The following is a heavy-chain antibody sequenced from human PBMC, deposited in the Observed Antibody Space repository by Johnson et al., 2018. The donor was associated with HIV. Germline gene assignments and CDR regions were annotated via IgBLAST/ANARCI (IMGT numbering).Heavy chain of an antibody. Sequence: QVQLVESGGGLVKPGGSLRLSCAASGFTFSDYYMSWIRQAPGKGLEWVSYISSSGSIIYYSDSVKGRFAISRDNVKNSLYLQMNSLRAEDTAVYYCARKRWGPLDAFDIWGQGTMVTVSS. CDR2: ISSSGSII. J-gene: IGHJ3*02. D-gene: IGHD3-16*01. V-gene: IGHV3-11*01. CDR3: ARKRWGPLDAFDI. CDR1: GFTFSDYY.